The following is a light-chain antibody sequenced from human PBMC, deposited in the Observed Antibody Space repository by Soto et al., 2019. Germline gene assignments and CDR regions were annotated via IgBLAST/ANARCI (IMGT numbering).Light chain of an antibody. CDR1: SSDVGGYNY. Sequence: QSALTQPASVSGSPGQSNTISCTGTSSDVGGYNYVSWYQLHPGKAPKLVIYDVSDRPSGVSNRFSGSKSGNTASLTISGLQAEDEADFYCSSYTSSSTVVFGGGTKLTVL. V-gene: IGLV2-14*03. J-gene: IGLJ2*01. CDR2: DVS. CDR3: SSYTSSSTVV.